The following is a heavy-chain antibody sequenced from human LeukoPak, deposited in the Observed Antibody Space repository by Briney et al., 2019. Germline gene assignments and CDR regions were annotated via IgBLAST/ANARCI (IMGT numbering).Heavy chain of an antibody. CDR2: INPNSGGT. CDR3: ARELGYCSGGSCYNP. J-gene: IGHJ3*01. V-gene: IGHV1-2*02. Sequence: ASVKVSCKASGYTFTGYYMHWVRQAPGQGLEWMGWINPNSGGTNYAQKFQGRVTMTRDTSISTAYMELSRLRSDDTAVYYCARELGYCSGGSCYNPWGQGTMVTVSS. D-gene: IGHD2-15*01. CDR1: GYTFTGYY.